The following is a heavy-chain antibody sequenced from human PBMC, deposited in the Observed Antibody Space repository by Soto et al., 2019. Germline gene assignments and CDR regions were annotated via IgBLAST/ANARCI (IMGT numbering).Heavy chain of an antibody. J-gene: IGHJ4*02. D-gene: IGHD5-18*01. Sequence: GGSLRLSCAASGFTVSSNYMSWVRQAPGKGLEWVSVIYSGGSTYYADSVKGRFTISRDNSKNTLYLQMNSLRAEDTAVYYCARVVDTAMVNFDYWGQGTLVTVSS. CDR2: IYSGGST. CDR3: ARVVDTAMVNFDY. CDR1: GFTVSSNY. V-gene: IGHV3-66*01.